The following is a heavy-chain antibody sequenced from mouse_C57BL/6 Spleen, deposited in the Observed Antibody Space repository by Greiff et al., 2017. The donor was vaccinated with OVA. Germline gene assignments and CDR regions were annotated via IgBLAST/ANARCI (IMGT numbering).Heavy chain of an antibody. J-gene: IGHJ4*01. CDR2: IDPSDSYT. V-gene: IGHV1-69*01. Sequence: QVQLKQPGAELVMPGASVKLSCKASGYTFTSYWMHWVKQRPGQGLEWIGEIDPSDSYTNYNQKFKGKSTLTVDKSSSTAYMQLSSLTSEDSAVYYCAIIYYDYDDGYAMDYWGQGTSVTVSS. CDR3: AIIYYDYDDGYAMDY. D-gene: IGHD2-4*01. CDR1: GYTFTSYW.